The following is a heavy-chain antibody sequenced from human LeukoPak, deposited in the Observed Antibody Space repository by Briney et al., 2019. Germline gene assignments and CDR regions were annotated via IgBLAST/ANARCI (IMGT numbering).Heavy chain of an antibody. CDR3: ARAVNDYVWGSYRGYYFDY. CDR2: IIPIFGTA. CDR1: GGTFSSYA. J-gene: IGHJ4*02. V-gene: IGHV1-69*13. Sequence: ASVKVSCKASGGTFSSYAISWVRQAPGQGLEWMGGIIPIFGTAIYAQKFQGRVTITADESTSTAYMELSSLRSEDTAVYYCARAVNDYVWGSYRGYYFDYWGQGTLVTVSS. D-gene: IGHD3-16*02.